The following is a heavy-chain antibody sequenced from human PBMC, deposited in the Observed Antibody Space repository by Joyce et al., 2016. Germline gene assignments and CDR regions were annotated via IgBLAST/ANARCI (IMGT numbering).Heavy chain of an antibody. D-gene: IGHD6-25*01. CDR2: INQDGSDN. V-gene: IGHV3-7*03. Sequence: EVHLVEAGGGLVQPGGSLRLSRTASGLTLSDYWMSWIRQAPGKGLGLVVNINQDGSDNYYVDSVKGRFIISRDNARNSVYLEMNGLRAEDTAVYYCVRDGQRGWHFDYWGQGTRVTVSS. J-gene: IGHJ4*02. CDR1: GLTLSDYW. CDR3: VRDGQRGWHFDY.